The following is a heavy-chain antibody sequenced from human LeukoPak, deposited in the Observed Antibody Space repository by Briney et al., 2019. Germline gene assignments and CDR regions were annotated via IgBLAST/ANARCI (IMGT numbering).Heavy chain of an antibody. Sequence: SETLSLTCTVSGGSISRRSYYWGWIRQPPGKGLEWIGSIFYSERTYYNPSLKRRVTLSVDTSKNQFSLKLSSVTAADTAVYYCARVSIGGSYYWFDPWGQGTLVTVSS. CDR2: IFYSERT. CDR1: GGSISRRSYY. D-gene: IGHD1-26*01. V-gene: IGHV4-39*07. J-gene: IGHJ5*02. CDR3: ARVSIGGSYYWFDP.